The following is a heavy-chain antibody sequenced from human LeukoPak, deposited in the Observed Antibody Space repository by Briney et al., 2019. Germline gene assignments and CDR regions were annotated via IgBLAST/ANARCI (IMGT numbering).Heavy chain of an antibody. Sequence: SETLSLTCTVSGGSISSYYWSWIRQPPGKGLEWIGYIYYSGSTNYNPSLKSRVTISVDTSKNQFSLKLSSVTAADTAVYYCSRQTAAYEIDYWGQGTLVTVSS. CDR2: IYYSGST. D-gene: IGHD5-12*01. CDR3: SRQTAAYEIDY. J-gene: IGHJ4*02. CDR1: GGSISSYY. V-gene: IGHV4-59*01.